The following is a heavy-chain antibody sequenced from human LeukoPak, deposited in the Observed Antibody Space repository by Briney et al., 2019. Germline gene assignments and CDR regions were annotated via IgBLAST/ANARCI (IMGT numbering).Heavy chain of an antibody. Sequence: PGGSLRLSCAASGFAFSSYWMHWVRQAPEKGLVWVSRIKSDGSSTSYAGSVKGRFIISRDNAKNTLYLQMNSLRAEDTAVYYCATLVDYWGQGTLVTVSS. J-gene: IGHJ4*02. CDR2: IKSDGSST. V-gene: IGHV3-74*01. CDR3: ATLVDY. CDR1: GFAFSSYW.